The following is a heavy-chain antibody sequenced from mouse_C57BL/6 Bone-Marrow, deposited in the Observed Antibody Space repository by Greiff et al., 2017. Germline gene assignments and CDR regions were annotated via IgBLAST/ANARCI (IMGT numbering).Heavy chain of an antibody. V-gene: IGHV5-6*01. Sequence: EVQLVESGGDLVKPGGSLKLSCAASGFTFSSYGMSWVRQTPDKRLEWVATISSGGSYTYSPDSVKGRFTISRDNAKNTLYLQMSSLKSEDTAMYYCARHGTTVVATDYWGQGTTLTVSS. CDR1: GFTFSSYG. CDR2: ISSGGSYT. CDR3: ARHGTTVVATDY. J-gene: IGHJ2*01. D-gene: IGHD1-1*01.